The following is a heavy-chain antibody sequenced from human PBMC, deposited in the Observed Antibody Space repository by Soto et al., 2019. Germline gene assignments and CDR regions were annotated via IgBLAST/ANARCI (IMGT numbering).Heavy chain of an antibody. V-gene: IGHV3-11*06. CDR3: ARDPEQSVAEFDY. D-gene: IGHD1-1*01. CDR1: VFSFSDHY. J-gene: IGHJ4*02. Sequence: SLRLSCSASVFSFSDHYMSWIRQAPGKGLEWLSYISPRSNYREYADSVKGRHTISRDNSKNTLYLQMNSLRAEDTAVYYCARDPEQSVAEFDYWGQGTLVTVSS. CDR2: ISPRSNYR.